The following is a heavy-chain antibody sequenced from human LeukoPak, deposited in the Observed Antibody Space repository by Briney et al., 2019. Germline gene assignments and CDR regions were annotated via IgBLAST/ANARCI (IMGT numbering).Heavy chain of an antibody. CDR3: ARAREYSSSGDFDY. Sequence: ASVKVSSKASGYTFTGYYMHWVRQAPGQGLEWMGWINPNSGGTNYAQKFQGRVTMTRDTSISTAYMELSRLRSDDTAVYYCARAREYSSSGDFDYWGQGTLVTVSS. V-gene: IGHV1-2*02. D-gene: IGHD6-6*01. J-gene: IGHJ4*02. CDR2: INPNSGGT. CDR1: GYTFTGYY.